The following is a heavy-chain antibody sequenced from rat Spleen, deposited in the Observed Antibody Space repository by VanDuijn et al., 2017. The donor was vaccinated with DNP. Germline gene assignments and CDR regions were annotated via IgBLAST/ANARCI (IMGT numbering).Heavy chain of an antibody. Sequence: EVQLVESGGGLVQPGRSLKLYCAASGYTFSDYYMAWVRQAPTKGLEWVAYIGSDDYAPYYGDSVKGRFKSSRDNAKSTLYLQMNSLRSEYMATYYCIRWNSGHFDYWGQGVMVTVSS. V-gene: IGHV5-22*01. CDR2: IGSDDYAP. CDR1: GYTFSDYY. CDR3: IRWNSGHFDY. J-gene: IGHJ2*01. D-gene: IGHD4-3*01.